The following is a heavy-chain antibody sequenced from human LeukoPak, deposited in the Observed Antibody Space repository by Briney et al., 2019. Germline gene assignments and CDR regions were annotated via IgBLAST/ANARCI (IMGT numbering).Heavy chain of an antibody. Sequence: PSETLSLTCAVYGGSFSGYYWSWIRQPPGKGLEWIGEINHSGSTNYNPSLKSRVTISVDTSKNQFSLKLSSVTAADTAVYYCARGSHIVVVAAICYFDYWGQGTLVTVSS. V-gene: IGHV4-34*01. J-gene: IGHJ4*02. D-gene: IGHD2-21*02. CDR2: INHSGST. CDR3: ARGSHIVVVAAICYFDY. CDR1: GGSFSGYY.